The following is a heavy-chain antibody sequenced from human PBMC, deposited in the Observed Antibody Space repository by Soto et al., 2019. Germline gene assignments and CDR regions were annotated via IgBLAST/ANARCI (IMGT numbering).Heavy chain of an antibody. V-gene: IGHV3-13*01. J-gene: IGHJ6*03. Sequence: GSLRLSCAASGFTFSSYDMHWVRQATGKGLEWVSAIGTAGDTYYPGSVKGRFTISRENAKNSLYLQMNSLRAGDTAVYYCARVRTDYGDYRSKYYYYMDVWGKGTTVTVSS. CDR1: GFTFSSYD. D-gene: IGHD4-17*01. CDR3: ARVRTDYGDYRSKYYYYMDV. CDR2: IGTAGDT.